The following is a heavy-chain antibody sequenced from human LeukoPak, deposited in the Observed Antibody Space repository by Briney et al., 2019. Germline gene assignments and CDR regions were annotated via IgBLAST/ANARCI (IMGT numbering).Heavy chain of an antibody. CDR2: MYLDGRT. V-gene: IGHV4-4*02. CDR3: AGLEGRYSTDWFYFFDY. D-gene: IGHD6-19*01. CDR1: SGSISSLNL. J-gene: IGHJ4*02. Sequence: SETLSLTCAVSSGSISSLNLWSWLRQPPGKGLEWVGEMYLDGRTNFHPSVRGRVTIFIDKPKNQLSLQLTSVTAADTAVYYCAGLEGRYSTDWFYFFDYWGQGALVTVSS.